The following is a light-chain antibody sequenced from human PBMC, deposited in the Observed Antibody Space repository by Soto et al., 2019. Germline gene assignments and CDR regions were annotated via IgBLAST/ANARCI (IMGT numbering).Light chain of an antibody. Sequence: QSVLTQSPSASGTPGQRVTISCSGSRSNIGRNFAYWYQHVPGTAPRLLIQRNNERPSGVPDRFSGSKSGTSVSLAISGLRSDDEATYYCAAWDDTLAGWVFGGGTKLTVL. J-gene: IGLJ3*02. CDR3: AAWDDTLAGWV. V-gene: IGLV1-47*01. CDR1: RSNIGRNF. CDR2: RNN.